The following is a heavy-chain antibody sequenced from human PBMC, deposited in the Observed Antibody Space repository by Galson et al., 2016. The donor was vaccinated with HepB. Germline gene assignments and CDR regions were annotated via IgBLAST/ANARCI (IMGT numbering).Heavy chain of an antibody. Sequence: SLRLSCAVSAGTFKNYAMNWVRQAPGKGLEWVAAISGSGGRTSYEDSVGGRFTISRDNSKNTLFLRMNSVGVEDTAVYFCAKSGFFGELDKWGQGTGVAVSS. CDR2: ISGSGGRT. J-gene: IGHJ4*02. V-gene: IGHV3-23*01. D-gene: IGHD3-10*01. CDR1: AGTFKNYA. CDR3: AKSGFFGELDK.